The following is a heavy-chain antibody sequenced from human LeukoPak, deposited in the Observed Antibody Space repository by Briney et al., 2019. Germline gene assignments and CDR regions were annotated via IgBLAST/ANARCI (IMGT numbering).Heavy chain of an antibody. J-gene: IGHJ4*02. CDR3: ARDRCTNGVCYTFAY. V-gene: IGHV3-48*01. D-gene: IGHD2-8*01. CDR1: GFTYSSYS. Sequence: GGSLRLSCAASGFTYSSYSMSWFRQAPGKGLEWVSYISSSSTISYPDSVKGRFTISRDNAKNSLYLQMNNLRAEDTAVYYCARDRCTNGVCYTFAYWGQGTLVTVSS. CDR2: ISSSSTI.